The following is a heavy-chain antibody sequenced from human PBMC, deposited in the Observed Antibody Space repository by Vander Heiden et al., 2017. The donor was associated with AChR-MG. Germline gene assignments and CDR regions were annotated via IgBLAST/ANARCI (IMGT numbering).Heavy chain of an antibody. V-gene: IGHV3-21*01. CDR1: GFTFSSYS. CDR2: ISSSSSYI. J-gene: IGHJ3*02. D-gene: IGHD6-19*01. Sequence: EVQLVESGGGLVKPGGSLRLSCAASGFTFSSYSMNWVRQAPGKGLEWVSSISSSSSYIYYADSVKGRFTISRDNAKNSLYLQMNSLRAEDTAVYYCAREIAVAGTRAFDIWGQGTMVTVSS. CDR3: AREIAVAGTRAFDI.